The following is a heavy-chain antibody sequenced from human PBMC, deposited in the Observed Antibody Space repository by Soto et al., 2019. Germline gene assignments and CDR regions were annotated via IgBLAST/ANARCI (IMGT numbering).Heavy chain of an antibody. Sequence: SGPTLPNPTQTLTLTCTFSGFSLSTSGVGVGWIRQPPGKALEWLALIYWDDDKRYSPSLKSRLTITKDTSKNQVVLTMTNMDPVDTATYYCAHRPRYSSSWYLFDYWGRGTVGTVSS. J-gene: IGHJ4*02. CDR1: GFSLSTSGVG. V-gene: IGHV2-5*02. D-gene: IGHD6-13*01. CDR3: AHRPRYSSSWYLFDY. CDR2: IYWDDDK.